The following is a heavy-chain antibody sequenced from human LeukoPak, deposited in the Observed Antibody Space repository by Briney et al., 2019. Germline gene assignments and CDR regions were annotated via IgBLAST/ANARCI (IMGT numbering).Heavy chain of an antibody. J-gene: IGHJ2*01. Sequence: GGSLRLSCSASGFAFSSYAMSWVRQAPGKGLEWVSITSGSGGNPYYADSVKGRFTISRDNSKNTLYLHMNSLRAEDTAVYYCAKNLLGSESFSWYFDLWGRGTLVTVSS. CDR2: TSGSGGNP. CDR1: GFAFSSYA. V-gene: IGHV3-23*01. CDR3: AKNLLGSESFSWYFDL. D-gene: IGHD1-26*01.